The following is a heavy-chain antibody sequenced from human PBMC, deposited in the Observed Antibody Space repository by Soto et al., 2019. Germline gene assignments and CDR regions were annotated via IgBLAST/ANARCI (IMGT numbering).Heavy chain of an antibody. CDR3: ARNFNYYDSSGYYYDPLGY. D-gene: IGHD3-22*01. J-gene: IGHJ4*02. CDR1: RFTFSVYG. V-gene: IGHV3-30*19. CDR2: ISYDGSNK. Sequence: GGSLRPSCVASRFTFSVYGMXWVRQAPGKGLEWLAVISYDGSNKYYADSVEGRFTISRDNSKNTLYLQMSSLRIEDTAVYYCARNFNYYDSSGYYYDPLGYWGQGTLVTVSS.